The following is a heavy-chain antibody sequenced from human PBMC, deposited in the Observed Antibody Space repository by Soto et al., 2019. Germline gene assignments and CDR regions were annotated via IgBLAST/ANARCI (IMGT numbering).Heavy chain of an antibody. CDR3: AKMRGMQVWEYYLDS. Sequence: EVQVLESGGGLVQPGGSLRLSCAASGFTFRTYAMSWVRQAPGKGLEWVSTISGSGGSTKYADSVKGRFTVSRDNSKNTVFLQMSSLRAEDTSVYYCAKMRGMQVWEYYLDSWCQGTLVTVSS. CDR2: ISGSGGST. J-gene: IGHJ4*02. D-gene: IGHD3-16*01. V-gene: IGHV3-23*01. CDR1: GFTFRTYA.